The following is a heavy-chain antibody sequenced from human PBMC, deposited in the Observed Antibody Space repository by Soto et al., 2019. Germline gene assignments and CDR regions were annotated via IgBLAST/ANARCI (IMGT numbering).Heavy chain of an antibody. D-gene: IGHD3-22*01. CDR3: VRSDYYDSSGYWGAFDI. V-gene: IGHV4-31*03. CDR2: IYHSGST. Sequence: PSETLSLTCTVSGDSISRGGYYWNWIRQHPRKGLEWIGYIYHSGSTNYNPSLKSRVTISVDTSKNQLSLELTNVTAADTAVYYCVRSDYYDSSGYWGAFDIWGQGTMVT. J-gene: IGHJ3*02. CDR1: GDSISRGGYY.